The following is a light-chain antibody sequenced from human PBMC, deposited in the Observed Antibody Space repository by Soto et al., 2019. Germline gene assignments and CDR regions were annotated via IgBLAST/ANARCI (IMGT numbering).Light chain of an antibody. CDR3: LLSYSGARVV. Sequence: QAVVTQEPSLTVSPGGTVTLTCGSSTGAVTSGHYPYWFQQKPGQAPRTLIYDTSNKHSWTPVRFSGSLLEGKAALTLSGAQDEGEAAYYCLLSYSGARVVFGGGTKITGL. CDR1: TGAVTSGHY. V-gene: IGLV7-46*01. J-gene: IGLJ2*01. CDR2: DTS.